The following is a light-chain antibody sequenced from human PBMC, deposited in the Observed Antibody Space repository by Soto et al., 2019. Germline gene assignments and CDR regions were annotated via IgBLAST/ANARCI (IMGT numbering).Light chain of an antibody. CDR3: QQRSNWLT. CDR1: QSVSSY. J-gene: IGKJ4*01. V-gene: IGKV3-11*01. Sequence: EIVLTQSPATLSLSPGERATLSCRASQSVSSYLAWYQQKPGQAPRLLIYDASNRATGIPARFSGSGSGTDFPLTSSLEPEDFAVYYCQQRSNWLTFGGGTKVEIK. CDR2: DAS.